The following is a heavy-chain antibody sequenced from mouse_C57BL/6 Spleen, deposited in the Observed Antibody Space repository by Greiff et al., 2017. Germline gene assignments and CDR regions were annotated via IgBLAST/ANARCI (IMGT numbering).Heavy chain of an antibody. CDR2: INPYNGGT. CDR1: GYTFTDYY. D-gene: IGHD1-1*01. J-gene: IGHJ4*01. CDR3: ARRDYGSSYDAMDY. V-gene: IGHV1-19*01. Sequence: EVKLQESGPVLVKPGASVKMSCKASGYTFTDYYMNWVKQSHGKSLEWIGVINPYNGGTSYNQKFKGKATLTVDKSSSTAYMELNSLTSEDSAVYYCARRDYGSSYDAMDYWGQGTSVTVSS.